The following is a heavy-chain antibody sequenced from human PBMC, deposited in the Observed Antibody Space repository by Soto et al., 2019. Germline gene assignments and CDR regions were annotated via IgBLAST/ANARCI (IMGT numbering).Heavy chain of an antibody. V-gene: IGHV3-30-3*01. J-gene: IGHJ4*02. Sequence: QVQLVESGGGVVQPGRSLRLSCAASGFTFSSYAMHWVRQAPGKGLEWVAVISYDGSNKYYADSVKGRFTISRDNSKNTLYLQINSLRPEDTAVYYCARWFCGGDCYLDYWGQGTLVIVSS. D-gene: IGHD2-21*02. CDR1: GFTFSSYA. CDR2: ISYDGSNK. CDR3: ARWFCGGDCYLDY.